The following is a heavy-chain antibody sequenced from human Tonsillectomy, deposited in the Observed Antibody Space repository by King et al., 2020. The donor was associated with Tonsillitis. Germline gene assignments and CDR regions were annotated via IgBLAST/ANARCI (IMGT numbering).Heavy chain of an antibody. CDR3: ARGSRTVAAAGLGVGY. Sequence: VQLVESGGGLVQPGGSLRLSCAASGFTFSSYEMNWVRQAPGKGLEWVSYISSSGSTIYYADSVKGRFTPSSDNAKNSLYLQMNSLRAEDTAVYYCARGSRTVAAAGLGVGYWGQGTLVTVSS. J-gene: IGHJ4*02. CDR1: GFTFSSYE. CDR2: ISSSGSTI. V-gene: IGHV3-48*03. D-gene: IGHD6-13*01.